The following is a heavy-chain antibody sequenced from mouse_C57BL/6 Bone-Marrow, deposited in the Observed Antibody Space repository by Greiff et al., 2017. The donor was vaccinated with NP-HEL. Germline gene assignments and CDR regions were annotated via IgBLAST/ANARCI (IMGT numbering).Heavy chain of an antibody. V-gene: IGHV1-81*01. J-gene: IGHJ2*01. D-gene: IGHD1-1*01. CDR2: IYPRSGNT. Sequence: QVQLKESGAELARPGASVKLSCQASGYTFTSYGISWVKQRTGQGLEWIGEIYPRSGNTYYNEKFKGKATLTADKSYSTAYMELRSLTSEDSAVYVCARGGSSYRDYFDYWGQGTTLTVSS. CDR1: GYTFTSYG. CDR3: ARGGSSYRDYFDY.